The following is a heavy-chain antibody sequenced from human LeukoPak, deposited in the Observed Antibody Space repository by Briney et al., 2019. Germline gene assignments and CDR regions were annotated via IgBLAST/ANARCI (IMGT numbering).Heavy chain of an antibody. J-gene: IGHJ4*02. CDR2: ISYDGSNK. CDR3: ARDRVWFGEFDY. V-gene: IGHV3-30*04. Sequence: PGRSLRLSCAASGFTFSSYAMHWVRQAPGKGLEWVAVISYDGSNKYYADSVKGRFTISRDNSKNTLYLQMNSLRAEDTAVYCCARDRVWFGEFDYWGQGTLVTVSS. D-gene: IGHD3-10*01. CDR1: GFTFSSYA.